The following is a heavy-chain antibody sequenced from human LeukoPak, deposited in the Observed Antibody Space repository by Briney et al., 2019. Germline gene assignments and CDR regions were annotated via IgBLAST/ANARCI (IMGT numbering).Heavy chain of an antibody. CDR1: GFTFSSYA. V-gene: IGHV3-48*04. J-gene: IGHJ4*02. Sequence: GGSLRLSCAASGFTFSSYAMSWVRQAPGKGLEWVSYISSSGSTIYYADSVKGRFTISRDNAKNSLYLQMNSLRAEDTAVYYCARGEIIAAAGYFDYWGQGTLVTVSS. CDR3: ARGEIIAAAGYFDY. CDR2: ISSSGSTI. D-gene: IGHD6-13*01.